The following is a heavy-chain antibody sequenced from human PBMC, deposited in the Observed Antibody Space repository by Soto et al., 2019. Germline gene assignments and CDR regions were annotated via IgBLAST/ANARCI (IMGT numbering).Heavy chain of an antibody. Sequence: LSLTCTVSGGSISSSSYYWGWIRQPPGKGLEWIGSIYYSGSTYYNPSLKSRVTISVDTSKNQFSLKLSSVTAADTAVYYCARQIFVEWIFYDYWGQGTLSTVPS. CDR3: ARQIFVEWIFYDY. D-gene: IGHD3-3*01. CDR1: GGSISSSSYY. J-gene: IGHJ4*02. V-gene: IGHV4-39*01. CDR2: IYYSGST.